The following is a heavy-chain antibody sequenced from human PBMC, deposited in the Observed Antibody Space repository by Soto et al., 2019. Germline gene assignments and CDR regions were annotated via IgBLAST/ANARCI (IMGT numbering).Heavy chain of an antibody. CDR3: ARRWGRSFDY. Sequence: GGSLRLSCAASGFTFSSYAMSWVRQAPGKGLEWVAVISYDGNNKYYADSVKGRVTISRDNSKNTLYLQMNSLRADDTAVYYYARRWGRSFDYWGQGPLVTVSS. CDR2: ISYDGNNK. V-gene: IGHV3-30*03. J-gene: IGHJ4*02. D-gene: IGHD2-15*01. CDR1: GFTFSSYA.